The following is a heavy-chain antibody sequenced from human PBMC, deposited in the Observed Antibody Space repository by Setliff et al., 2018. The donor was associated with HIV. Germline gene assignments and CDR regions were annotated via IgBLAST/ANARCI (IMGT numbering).Heavy chain of an antibody. CDR2: VYHSGGT. CDR1: GGSISSFSYY. CDR3: TKRFEKWLAFDY. Sequence: SETLSLTCTVSGGSISSFSYYWAWIRQSPGKGLEWIGNVYHSGGTDYNPSLRSRVTISVDTSTNQFSLTLASVTAADTAVYYCTKRFEKWLAFDYWGQGTLVTVSS. V-gene: IGHV4-39*01. D-gene: IGHD6-19*01. J-gene: IGHJ4*02.